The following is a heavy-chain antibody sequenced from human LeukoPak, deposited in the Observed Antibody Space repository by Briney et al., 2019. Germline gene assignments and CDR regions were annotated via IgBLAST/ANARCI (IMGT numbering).Heavy chain of an antibody. CDR3: ARGIQLWLSNWFDP. D-gene: IGHD5-18*01. Sequence: PSETLSLTCTVSGGSIISSSYYWGWIRQPPGKGLEWIGSIYYSGSTYYNPSLKSRVTISVDTSKNQFSLKLSSVTAADTAVYYCARGIQLWLSNWFDPWGQGTLVTVSS. J-gene: IGHJ5*02. CDR1: GGSIISSSYY. V-gene: IGHV4-39*01. CDR2: IYYSGST.